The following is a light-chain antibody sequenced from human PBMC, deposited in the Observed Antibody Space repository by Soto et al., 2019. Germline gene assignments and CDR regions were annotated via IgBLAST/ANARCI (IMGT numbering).Light chain of an antibody. Sequence: QSVLTQPPSASGTPGQRVTISCSGSSSNIGSNTVNWYQQLPGTAPKLLIYSNNQRPSGVPDRFSGSKSGTSDSLAISGLQSEDEADYYCAAWDDRLNGSYVFGTGTKVTVL. CDR3: AAWDDRLNGSYV. CDR1: SSNIGSNT. J-gene: IGLJ1*01. V-gene: IGLV1-44*01. CDR2: SNN.